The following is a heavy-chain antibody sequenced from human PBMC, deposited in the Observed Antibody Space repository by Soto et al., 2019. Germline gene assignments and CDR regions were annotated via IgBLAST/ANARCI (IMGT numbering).Heavy chain of an antibody. J-gene: IGHJ4*02. CDR3: ARRRASDYGGNHHPYYFDR. CDR2: ISYSGRT. Sequence: KASETLSLTCTVSVASIIADNYFWVCIRQSPRRGLELIGSISYSGRTYDNPSLQSRVTISIDASKNQFSLKLTSVTTADTAVYYCARRRASDYGGNHHPYYFDRWGQGALVTVSS. D-gene: IGHD4-17*01. V-gene: IGHV4-39*01. CDR1: VASIIADNYF.